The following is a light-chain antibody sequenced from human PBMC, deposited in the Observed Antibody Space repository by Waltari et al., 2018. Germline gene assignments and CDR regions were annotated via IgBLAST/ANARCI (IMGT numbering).Light chain of an antibody. Sequence: EIGLTQSPGTLSLSQGERATLSCSASQSVSRYLGWDQQKPGQAPRLLNYESSTRATGIPDRFSGSGSGTDFSLTISRLEPEDFAVYYCQKYGSLPATFGQGTKVEIK. CDR2: ESS. V-gene: IGKV3-20*01. CDR3: QKYGSLPAT. CDR1: QSVSRY. J-gene: IGKJ1*01.